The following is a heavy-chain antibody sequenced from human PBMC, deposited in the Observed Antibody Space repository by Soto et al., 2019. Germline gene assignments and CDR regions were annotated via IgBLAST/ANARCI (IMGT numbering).Heavy chain of an antibody. CDR3: ARAEKTRYNWNYNSYYFDY. CDR2: IYYSGST. D-gene: IGHD1-7*01. V-gene: IGHV4-59*01. CDR1: GGSISSYY. J-gene: IGHJ4*02. Sequence: SETLSLTCTVSGGSISSYYWSWIRQPPGKGLEWIGYIYYSGSTNYNPSLKSRVTISVDTSKNQFSLKLSSVTAADTAVYYFARAEKTRYNWNYNSYYFDYWGQGTLVTV.